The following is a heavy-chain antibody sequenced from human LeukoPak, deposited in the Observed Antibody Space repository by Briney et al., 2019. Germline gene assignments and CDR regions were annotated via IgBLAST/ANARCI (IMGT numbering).Heavy chain of an antibody. CDR1: GFTFSTYW. CDR3: VRGISLWNGDY. CDR2: IKPDGSDK. J-gene: IGHJ4*02. Sequence: PGGSLRLSCAVSGFTFSTYWMTWVRQAPGRGLEWVANIKPDGSDKYYVDSVKGRFTISRDNAKNSLYLQMNTLRAEATAVYYCVRGISLWNGDYWGQGTLVSVSS. D-gene: IGHD1-1*01. V-gene: IGHV3-7*01.